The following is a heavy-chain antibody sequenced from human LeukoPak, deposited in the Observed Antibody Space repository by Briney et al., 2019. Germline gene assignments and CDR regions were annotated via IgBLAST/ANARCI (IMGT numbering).Heavy chain of an antibody. Sequence: GGSLRLSCAASGFTFSSYWMSWVRQAPGKGLEWVANIKQDGSEKYYVDSVKGRFTISRDNSKNTLYLQMNSLRAEDTAVYYCAKIAAAGNFDYWGQGTLVTVSS. V-gene: IGHV3-7*03. CDR3: AKIAAAGNFDY. D-gene: IGHD6-13*01. CDR1: GFTFSSYW. CDR2: IKQDGSEK. J-gene: IGHJ4*02.